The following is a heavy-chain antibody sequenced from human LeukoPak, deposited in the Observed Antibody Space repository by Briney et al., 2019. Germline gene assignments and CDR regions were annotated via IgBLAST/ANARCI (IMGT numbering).Heavy chain of an antibody. CDR1: GYTFTSCG. J-gene: IGHJ5*02. D-gene: IGHD2-2*01. CDR2: ISAYNGNT. Sequence: ASVKVSCKASGYTFTSCGTSWVRQAPGQGLEWMGWISAYNGNTNYAQKLQGRVTMTTDTSTSTAYMELRSLRSDDTAVYYCAKGVVPVAIHWFDPWGQGTLVTVSS. V-gene: IGHV1-18*01. CDR3: AKGVVPVAIHWFDP.